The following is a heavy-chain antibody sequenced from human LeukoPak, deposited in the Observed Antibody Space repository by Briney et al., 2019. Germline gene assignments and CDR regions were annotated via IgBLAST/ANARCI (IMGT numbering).Heavy chain of an antibody. CDR2: ISSSGSTI. V-gene: IGHV3-48*03. Sequence: GGSLRLSCAASGFTFSSYEMNWVRQAPGKGLEWVSYISSSGSTIYYADSVKGRFTISRDNAKNTLYLQMNSLRADDTAVYYCARGGLEPVDYWGQGTLVTVSS. CDR3: ARGGLEPVDY. D-gene: IGHD1-1*01. J-gene: IGHJ4*02. CDR1: GFTFSSYE.